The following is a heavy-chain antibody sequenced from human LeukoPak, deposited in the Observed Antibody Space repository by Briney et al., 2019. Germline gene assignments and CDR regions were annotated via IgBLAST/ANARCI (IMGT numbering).Heavy chain of an antibody. CDR2: ISAYNGST. J-gene: IGHJ4*02. CDR3: ARLLAAAGTQKFDY. V-gene: IGHV1-18*01. CDR1: GYTFTSYS. D-gene: IGHD6-13*01. Sequence: ASVKVSCKASGYTFTSYSISWVRQAPGQGLEWMGWISAYNGSTNYAQKLQGRVTMTTDTSTSTAYMELRSLRSVDTAVYYCARLLAAAGTQKFDYWGQGTLVTVSS.